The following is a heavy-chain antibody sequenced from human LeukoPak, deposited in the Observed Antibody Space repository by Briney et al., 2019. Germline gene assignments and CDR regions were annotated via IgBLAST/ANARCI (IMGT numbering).Heavy chain of an antibody. Sequence: EASVKVSCKASGYTFTGYYMHWVRQAPGQGLEWMGWINPNSGGTNYAQKFQGRVTMTRDTSISTAYMELSRLRSDDTAVYYCARPLGWYPTYYYGMDVWGQGTTVTVSS. CDR3: ARPLGWYPTYYYGMDV. CDR2: INPNSGGT. J-gene: IGHJ6*02. D-gene: IGHD6-19*01. CDR1: GYTFTGYY. V-gene: IGHV1-2*02.